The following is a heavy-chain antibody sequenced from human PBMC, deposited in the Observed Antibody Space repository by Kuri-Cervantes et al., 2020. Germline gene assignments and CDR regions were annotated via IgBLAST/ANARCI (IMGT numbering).Heavy chain of an antibody. J-gene: IGHJ4*02. CDR2: INHSGST. V-gene: IGHV4-34*01. Sequence: GSLRLSCAVYGGSFSGYYWSWIRQPPGKGLEWIGEINHSGSTNYNPSLKSRVTISVDTSKNQFSLKLSSVTAAGTAVYYCARGAARTHFAYWGQGTLVTVSS. D-gene: IGHD6-6*01. CDR1: GGSFSGYY. CDR3: ARGAARTHFAY.